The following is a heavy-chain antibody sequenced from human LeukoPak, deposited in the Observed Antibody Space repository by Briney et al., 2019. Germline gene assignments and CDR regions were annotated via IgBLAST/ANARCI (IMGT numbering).Heavy chain of an antibody. CDR3: AKDYVVTMVRGGSRAFDI. CDR2: ISGSGGST. V-gene: IGHV3-23*01. Sequence: PGGSLRLSCAASGFTFSSYAMSWVRQAPGKGLEWVSAISGSGGSTYYADSVKGRFTISRDNSQNTLYLQMNSLRAEDTAVYYCAKDYVVTMVRGGSRAFDIWGQGTMVTVSS. J-gene: IGHJ3*02. D-gene: IGHD3-10*01. CDR1: GFTFSSYA.